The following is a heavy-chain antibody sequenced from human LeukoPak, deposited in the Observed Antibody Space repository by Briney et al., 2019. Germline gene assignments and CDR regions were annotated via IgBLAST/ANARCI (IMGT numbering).Heavy chain of an antibody. Sequence: GGSLRLSCAASGLTFRNYWMSWVRQAPGKGLEWVANIKQDGSDKFYVDSVNGRFTISRDNAKNSLYLQMNTLRAEDTAVYYCAKVDVPLHYWGQGTLVTVSS. CDR1: GLTFRNYW. CDR2: IKQDGSDK. J-gene: IGHJ4*02. V-gene: IGHV3-7*03. CDR3: AKVDVPLHY.